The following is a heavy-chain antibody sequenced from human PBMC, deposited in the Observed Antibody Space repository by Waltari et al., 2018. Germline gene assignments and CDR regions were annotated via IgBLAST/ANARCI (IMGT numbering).Heavy chain of an antibody. CDR3: AKVGVAGTAEPYCDY. V-gene: IGHV3-23*01. CDR1: GFTFSSYA. Sequence: EVQLLESGGGLVQPGGSLRLSCAASGFTFSSYAMSWVRQAPGKGLGWVSAIRGSDGSTYYADAVKGRFTISRDNAKNTLYLQMNSLRAEDTAVYYCAKVGVAGTAEPYCDYWGQGTLVTVSS. J-gene: IGHJ4*02. D-gene: IGHD6-19*01. CDR2: IRGSDGST.